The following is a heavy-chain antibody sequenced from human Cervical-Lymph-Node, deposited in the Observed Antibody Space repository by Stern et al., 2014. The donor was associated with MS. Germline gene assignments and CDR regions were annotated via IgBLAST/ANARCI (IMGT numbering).Heavy chain of an antibody. CDR2: ISSSSSTI. Sequence: EVHLVESGGGLVQPGGSLRLSCAASGFTFSSYSMNWVRQAPGKGLEWVSYISSSSSTIYYADSVKGRFTISRDNAKNSLYLQMNSLRDEDTAVYYCARGGDYDDYYYGMDVWGQGTTVTVSS. D-gene: IGHD4-17*01. V-gene: IGHV3-48*02. CDR3: ARGGDYDDYYYGMDV. J-gene: IGHJ6*02. CDR1: GFTFSSYS.